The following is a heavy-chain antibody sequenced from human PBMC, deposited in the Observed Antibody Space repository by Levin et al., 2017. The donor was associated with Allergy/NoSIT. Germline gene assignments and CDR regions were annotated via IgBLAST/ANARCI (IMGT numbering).Heavy chain of an antibody. CDR2: IHYSGTT. CDR1: GGSISGHH. D-gene: IGHD2-21*01. Sequence: PSETLSLTCTVSGGSISGHHWSWIRQPPGKALEWIGNIHYSGTTKYNPSLKSRVTISVDTSKNQFSLKLSSVTAADTAVYYCGRDRSIKNQDGDFWDYGMDGWGQGTTVSVSS. V-gene: IGHV4-59*11. J-gene: IGHJ6*02. CDR3: GRDRSIKNQDGDFWDYGMDG.